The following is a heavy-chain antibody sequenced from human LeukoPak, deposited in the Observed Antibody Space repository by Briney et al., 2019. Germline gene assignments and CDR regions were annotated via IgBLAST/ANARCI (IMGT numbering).Heavy chain of an antibody. D-gene: IGHD3-22*01. CDR1: GFTFSSYA. Sequence: GGSLRLSCAASGFTFSSYAMSWVRQAPGKGLEWVSAISGSGGSTYYADSVKGRFTISRDNSKNTLYLQMNSLRAEDTAVYYCAKDVYDSSGYYYFDAFDIWGQGTMVTVSS. CDR2: ISGSGGST. J-gene: IGHJ3*02. CDR3: AKDVYDSSGYYYFDAFDI. V-gene: IGHV3-23*01.